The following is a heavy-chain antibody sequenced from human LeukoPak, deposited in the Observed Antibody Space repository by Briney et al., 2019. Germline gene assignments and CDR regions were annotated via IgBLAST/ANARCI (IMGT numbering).Heavy chain of an antibody. V-gene: IGHV4-39*07. CDR2: IYYSGST. D-gene: IGHD3-10*01. J-gene: IGHJ6*02. Sequence: SETLSLTCTVSGGPITSSNYFWGWIRQSPGKGLEWIGSIYYSGSTYYNPSLKSRVTISVETSKIQFSLKLSSVTAADTAVYYCARDRGFGMDVWGQGTTVTVSS. CDR1: GGPITSSNYF. CDR3: ARDRGFGMDV.